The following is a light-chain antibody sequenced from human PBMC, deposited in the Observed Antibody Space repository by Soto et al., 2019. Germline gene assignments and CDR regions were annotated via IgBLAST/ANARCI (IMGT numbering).Light chain of an antibody. CDR3: QTYYSYLLP. Sequence: AIRMTQSPSSLSASTGDRVTITCRASQGISSYLAWYQQKPGKAPKLLIYAASTLQSGVPSRFSGSGSGTDFTLTISCLQSEDFATYYCQTYYSYLLPFGGGTQVEIK. J-gene: IGKJ4*01. V-gene: IGKV1-8*01. CDR2: AAS. CDR1: QGISSY.